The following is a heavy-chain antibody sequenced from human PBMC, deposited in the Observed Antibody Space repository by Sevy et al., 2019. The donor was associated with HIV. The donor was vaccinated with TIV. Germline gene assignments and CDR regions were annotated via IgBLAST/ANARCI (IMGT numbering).Heavy chain of an antibody. CDR1: GFTFSSYG. CDR3: AGDEGSGSYSLRGMDV. J-gene: IGHJ6*02. CDR2: IWYDGSNK. D-gene: IGHD3-10*01. V-gene: IGHV3-33*01. Sequence: GGSLRLSCAASGFTFSSYGMHWVRQAPGKGLEWVAVIWYDGSNKYYADSVKGRFPISRDNSKNTLYLQMNSLGAEDTAVYYCAGDEGSGSYSLRGMDVWGQGTTVTVSS.